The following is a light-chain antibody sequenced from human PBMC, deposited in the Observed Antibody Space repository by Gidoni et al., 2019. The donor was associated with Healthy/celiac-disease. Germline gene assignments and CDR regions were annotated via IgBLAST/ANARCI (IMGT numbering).Light chain of an antibody. Sequence: IQMTQSPSSLSASVGDRVTITCRASQHISSYLNWYQQKPGKAPKLLIYAASSLQSGVPSRFSVSGSGTDFTLTISSLQPEDFATYYCQQSYSTPLTFGGGTKVEIK. CDR3: QQSYSTPLT. V-gene: IGKV1-39*01. CDR1: QHISSY. CDR2: AAS. J-gene: IGKJ4*01.